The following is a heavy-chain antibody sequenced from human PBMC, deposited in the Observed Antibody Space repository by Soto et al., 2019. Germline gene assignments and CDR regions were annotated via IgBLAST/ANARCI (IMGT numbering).Heavy chain of an antibody. V-gene: IGHV3-21*01. D-gene: IGHD3-22*01. CDR1: GFTFSLYS. J-gene: IGHJ4*02. CDR2: ITSSSYI. CDR3: VRARSTDSRPDY. Sequence: LRLSCAASGFTFSLYSMIWVRQAPGKGLEWVASITSSSYIYYEDSLKGRFTISRDNAKNSLFLQLDSLRAEDTAVYFCVRARSTDSRPDYWGQGTLVTVSS.